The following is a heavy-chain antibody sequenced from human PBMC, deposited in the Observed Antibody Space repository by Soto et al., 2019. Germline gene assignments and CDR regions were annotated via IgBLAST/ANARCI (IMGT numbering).Heavy chain of an antibody. CDR1: GGSFSGYY. CDR2: INHSGST. CDR3: ARGDLWSGYYTLGY. Sequence: QVQLQQWGAGLLKPSETLSLTCAVYGGSFSGYYRSWIRQPPGKGLEWIGEINHSGSTNYNPSLKSRVTISVDTSKNQFSLKLSSVTAADTAVYYCARGDLWSGYYTLGYWGQGTLVTVSS. J-gene: IGHJ4*02. D-gene: IGHD3-3*01. V-gene: IGHV4-34*01.